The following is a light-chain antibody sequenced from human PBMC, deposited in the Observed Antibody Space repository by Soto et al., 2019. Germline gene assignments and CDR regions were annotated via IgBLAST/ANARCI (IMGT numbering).Light chain of an antibody. CDR1: QDISNY. CDR3: QQYDHLPIT. V-gene: IGKV1-33*01. CDR2: DAS. Sequence: DVQMNQSPSSLSASVGDTITITCQATQDISNYLNWYQQKPGEAPKLLIYDASKLEAGVPSRFSGSGSGTDFTFTISSLQPEDFATYHCQQYDHLPITFGQGTRLEIK. J-gene: IGKJ5*01.